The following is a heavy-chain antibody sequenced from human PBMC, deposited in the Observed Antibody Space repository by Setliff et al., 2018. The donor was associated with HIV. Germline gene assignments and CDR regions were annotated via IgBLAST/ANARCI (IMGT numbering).Heavy chain of an antibody. CDR3: ASRPSGDYGPWDY. CDR1: GFAFSSYT. CDR2: ISGGGANT. J-gene: IGHJ4*02. V-gene: IGHV3-23*01. Sequence: PGGSLRLSCAASGFAFSSYTMNWVRQAPGQGLEWVSAISGGGANTWYADSARGRFSISRDDSKNTLFLQMNSLRTEDTAVYYCASRPSGDYGPWDYWGRGTLVTV. D-gene: IGHD4-17*01.